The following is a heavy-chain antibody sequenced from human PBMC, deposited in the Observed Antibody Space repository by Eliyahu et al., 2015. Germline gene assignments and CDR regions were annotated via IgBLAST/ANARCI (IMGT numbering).Heavy chain of an antibody. Sequence: EVQLVESGGGLIQPGGSLXLSCXASGXXXSSNXMSXVRQAPGKGLEWLSVMYNGGATYYADSVKGRFTISRDNSKNTLYLQMNSLRADDTAVYYCARDLGAYKRAFDYWGQGTLVTVSS. D-gene: IGHD3-16*01. CDR3: ARDLGAYKRAFDY. V-gene: IGHV3-53*01. CDR1: GXXXSSNX. J-gene: IGHJ4*02. CDR2: MYNGGAT.